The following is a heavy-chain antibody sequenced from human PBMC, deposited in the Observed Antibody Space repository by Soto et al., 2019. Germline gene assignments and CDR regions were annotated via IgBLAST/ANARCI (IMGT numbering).Heavy chain of an antibody. CDR2: IYHSGST. Sequence: QLLLQESGSGLVKPSQTLSLTCAVSGGSISSGTYSWSWIRQPPGKGLEWIGYIYHSGSTYYNLSLKSRVTISLDRSKNQISLNLDSVTAADTAVYYCARAPSYRSGWFAYYFDYWGQGTLVTVSS. D-gene: IGHD6-19*01. J-gene: IGHJ4*02. CDR1: GGSISSGTYS. CDR3: ARAPSYRSGWFAYYFDY. V-gene: IGHV4-30-2*01.